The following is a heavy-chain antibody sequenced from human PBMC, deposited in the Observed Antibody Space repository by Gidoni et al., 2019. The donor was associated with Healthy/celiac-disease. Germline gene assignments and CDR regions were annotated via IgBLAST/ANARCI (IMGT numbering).Heavy chain of an antibody. CDR2: ISSSSSYI. J-gene: IGHJ3*02. CDR1: GFTFSSYS. D-gene: IGHD1-7*01. Sequence: EVQLVESGGGLVKPGGSLRLSCAASGFTFSSYSMNWVRQAPGKGLEWVSSISSSSSYIYYADSVKGRFTISRDNAKNSLYLQMNSLRAEDTAVYYCARGGSWNYDENAFDIWGQGTMVTVSS. CDR3: ARGGSWNYDENAFDI. V-gene: IGHV3-21*01.